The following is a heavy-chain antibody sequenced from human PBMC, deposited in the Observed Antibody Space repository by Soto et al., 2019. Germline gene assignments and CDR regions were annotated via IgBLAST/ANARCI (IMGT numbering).Heavy chain of an antibody. D-gene: IGHD3-16*02. CDR3: ARGPNYDYIWGSYRDDAFDI. CDR2: INHSGSI. Sequence: QVQLQQWGAGLLKPSETLSLTCAVYGGSFSGYYWSWIRQPPGKGLEWIGEINHSGSINYNPSLKSRVTISVDTSKNQFSLKLSSVTAADTAVYYCARGPNYDYIWGSYRDDAFDIWGQGTMVTVSS. CDR1: GGSFSGYY. V-gene: IGHV4-34*01. J-gene: IGHJ3*02.